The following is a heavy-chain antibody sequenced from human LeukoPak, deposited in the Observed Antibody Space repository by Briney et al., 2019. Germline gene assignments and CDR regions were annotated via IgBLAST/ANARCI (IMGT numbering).Heavy chain of an antibody. J-gene: IGHJ3*02. Sequence: SETLSLTCAVYGGSFSGYYWNYIRQPPGKGLEWIGEINHNGSTNYNPSLQSRVTILVDTSKNQVSLKLSSVTAADTAVYYCARGKALRLLDWLPPSGTFDIWGLGTMVSVSS. CDR3: ARGKALRLLDWLPPSGTFDI. D-gene: IGHD3-3*01. CDR1: GGSFSGYY. V-gene: IGHV4-34*01. CDR2: INHNGST.